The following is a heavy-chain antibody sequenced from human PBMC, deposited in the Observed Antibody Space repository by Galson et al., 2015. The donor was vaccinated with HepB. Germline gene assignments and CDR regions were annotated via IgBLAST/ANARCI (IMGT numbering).Heavy chain of an antibody. V-gene: IGHV3-33*01. CDR1: GFSFKSSG. CDR2: IWYDGSNK. CDR3: ARVVQQLAYGMDV. J-gene: IGHJ6*02. Sequence: SLRLSCAASGFSFKSSGMHWVRQAPGKGLEWVAIIWYDGSNKYYPDSLKGRFTISRDNSKNTLYLEMNGLRAEDTAVYYCARVVQQLAYGMDVWGQGTTVTVSS. D-gene: IGHD6-13*01.